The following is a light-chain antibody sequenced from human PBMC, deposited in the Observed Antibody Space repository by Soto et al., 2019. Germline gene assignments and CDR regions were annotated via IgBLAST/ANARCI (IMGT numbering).Light chain of an antibody. V-gene: IGLV2-14*03. J-gene: IGLJ2*01. CDR2: DVS. Sequence: QSALTQPASVSGSPGQSTTISCTGTSSYVGAYNHISWYQQHPGKAPTLMIYDVSNRPSGVSSRFSGSKSGYTASLTISGLQAEDEADYYCSSHASGSTLIFGGGTKVTVL. CDR1: SSYVGAYNH. CDR3: SSHASGSTLI.